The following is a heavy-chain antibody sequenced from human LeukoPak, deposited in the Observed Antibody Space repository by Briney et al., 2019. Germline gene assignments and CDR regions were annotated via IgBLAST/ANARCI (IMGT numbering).Heavy chain of an antibody. D-gene: IGHD3-10*01. CDR3: ARPEGTMVRGPNRGWFDAFDI. J-gene: IGHJ3*02. CDR2: IYPGDSDT. V-gene: IGHV5-51*01. Sequence: GESLQISCQGSGSLFTKYWIGWVRQLPGKGLEWMGIIYPGDSDTRYSPSFQDQVTISADKSISTAYLQWSSLKASDTAMYYCARPEGTMVRGPNRGWFDAFDIWGQGTMVTVSS. CDR1: GSLFTKYW.